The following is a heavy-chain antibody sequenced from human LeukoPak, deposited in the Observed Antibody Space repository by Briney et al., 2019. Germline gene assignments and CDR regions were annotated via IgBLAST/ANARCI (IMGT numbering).Heavy chain of an antibody. V-gene: IGHV4-34*01. CDR1: GGSFSGYY. Sequence: SETLSLTCAVYGGSFSGYYWSWLRQPSGKGLEWIGEINHSGSTNYNPSLKSRVTISVDTSKNQFSLKLSSVTAADTAVYYCQGYYPTPGWFDPRGQGTLVTVSS. D-gene: IGHD3-22*01. CDR2: INHSGST. J-gene: IGHJ5*02. CDR3: QGYYPTPGWFDP.